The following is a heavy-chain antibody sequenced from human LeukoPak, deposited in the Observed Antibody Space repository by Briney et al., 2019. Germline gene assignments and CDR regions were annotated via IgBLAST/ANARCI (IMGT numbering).Heavy chain of an antibody. V-gene: IGHV1-18*01. CDR2: ISAYNGNT. J-gene: IGHJ4*02. Sequence: ASVKVSCETSGYTFTNYGSSWVRQAPGQGLEWMGWISAYNGNTNYVQTFRGRAAMTTDTSTSTVYMDLSSPRSDDTAVYSCARDIATAQHQDWGQGTLVTVSS. CDR1: GYTFTNYG. CDR3: ARDIATAQHQD. D-gene: IGHD1-1*01.